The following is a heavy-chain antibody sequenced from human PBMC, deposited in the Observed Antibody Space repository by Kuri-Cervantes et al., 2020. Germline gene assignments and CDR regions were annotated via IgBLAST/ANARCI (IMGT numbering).Heavy chain of an antibody. D-gene: IGHD3-9*01. CDR2: IHQSGST. CDR1: GGSISSYY. CDR3: ARCYDLLTGNEYYFDY. Sequence: SETLSLTCTVSGGSISSYYWSWIRQPPGKGLEWIGDIHQSGSTTYNPSLKSRVTISVDTSKNQFSLRLDSVTAADTAVYYCARCYDLLTGNEYYFDYWGQGTLVTVSS. V-gene: IGHV4-59*12. J-gene: IGHJ4*02.